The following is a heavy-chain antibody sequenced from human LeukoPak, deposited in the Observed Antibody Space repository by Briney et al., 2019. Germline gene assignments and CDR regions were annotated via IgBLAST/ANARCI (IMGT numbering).Heavy chain of an antibody. CDR2: IYTSGST. CDR3: ARIEYSSSIDY. V-gene: IGHV4-4*07. J-gene: IGHJ4*02. D-gene: IGHD6-6*01. Sequence: SETLSLTCTVSGGSISTYYWSWIRQPAGKGLECIGRIYTSGSTNYNPSLKSRVTMSVDTSKNQFSLKLSSVTAADTAVYYCARIEYSSSIDYWGQGILVTVSS. CDR1: GGSISTYY.